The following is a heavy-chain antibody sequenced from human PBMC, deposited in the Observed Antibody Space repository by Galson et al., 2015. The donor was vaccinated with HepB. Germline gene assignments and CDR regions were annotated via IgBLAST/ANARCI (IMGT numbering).Heavy chain of an antibody. Sequence: LRLSCAASGFSFSSYSMNWVRQAPGKGLEWVSAISSSSIYIYQADSVKGRFTTSRDNAKNSLYLQMNSLRAEDTAVYYCARGEYDSGTDYYFDYWGQGTLVTVSS. D-gene: IGHD3-22*01. J-gene: IGHJ4*02. V-gene: IGHV3-21*01. CDR3: ARGEYDSGTDYYFDY. CDR2: ISSSSIYI. CDR1: GFSFSSYS.